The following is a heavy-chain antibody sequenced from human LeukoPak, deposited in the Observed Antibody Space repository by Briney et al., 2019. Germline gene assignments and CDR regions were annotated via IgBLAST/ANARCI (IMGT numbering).Heavy chain of an antibody. J-gene: IGHJ6*02. CDR1: GYTFTSYD. D-gene: IGHD2-2*01. Sequence: ASVKVSCKASGYTFTSYDINWVRQATGQGLEWMGWMNPNSGNTGYAQKFQGRVTMTRNTSISAAYMELSSLRSEDTAVYYCARGVGRRSYQLLFRHYYYGMDVWGQATTVTVSS. CDR2: MNPNSGNT. V-gene: IGHV1-8*01. CDR3: ARGVGRRSYQLLFRHYYYGMDV.